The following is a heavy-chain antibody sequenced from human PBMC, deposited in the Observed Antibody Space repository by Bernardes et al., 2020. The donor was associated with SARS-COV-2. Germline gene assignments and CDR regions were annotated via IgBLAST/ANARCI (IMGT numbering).Heavy chain of an antibody. CDR2: IYYSGST. V-gene: IGHV4-59*08. CDR1: GGSISSYY. Sequence: SETLSLTCTVSGGSISSYYWSWIRQPPGKGLEWIGYIYYSGSTNYNPSLKSRVTISVDTSKNQFSLKLSSVTAADTAVYYCAGTYYDFWGGEALFDPWGQGTLVTVSS. D-gene: IGHD3-3*01. CDR3: AGTYYDFWGGEALFDP. J-gene: IGHJ5*02.